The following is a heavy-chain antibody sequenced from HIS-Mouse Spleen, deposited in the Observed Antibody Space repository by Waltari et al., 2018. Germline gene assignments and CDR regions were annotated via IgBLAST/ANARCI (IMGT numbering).Heavy chain of an antibody. D-gene: IGHD7-27*01. CDR3: ARLTGDAFDI. Sequence: QVQLVQSGAEVKKPGASVKVSCKASGYTFTGYYMHWVRQAPGQGLVWIGWINPNSGGTNDAQKFQGRVTMTRDTSISTAYMELSRLRSDDTAVYYCARLTGDAFDIWGQGTMVTVSS. V-gene: IGHV1-2*02. CDR2: INPNSGGT. J-gene: IGHJ3*02. CDR1: GYTFTGYY.